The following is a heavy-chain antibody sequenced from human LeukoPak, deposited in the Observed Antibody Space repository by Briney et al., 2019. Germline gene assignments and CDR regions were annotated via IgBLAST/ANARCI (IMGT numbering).Heavy chain of an antibody. Sequence: GASVNVSCKASGGTFSSYAISWVRQAPGQGLEWMGGIIPIFGTANYAQKFQGRVTITTDESTSTAYMELSSLRSEDTAVYYCARDYDSRFRYFDINYYYYMDVWGKGTTVTVSS. CDR1: GGTFSSYA. J-gene: IGHJ6*03. D-gene: IGHD3-9*01. CDR3: ARDYDSRFRYFDINYYYYMDV. CDR2: IIPIFGTA. V-gene: IGHV1-69*05.